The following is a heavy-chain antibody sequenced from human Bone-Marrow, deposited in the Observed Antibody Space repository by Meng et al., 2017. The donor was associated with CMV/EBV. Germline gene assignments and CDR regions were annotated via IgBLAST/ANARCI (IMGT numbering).Heavy chain of an antibody. V-gene: IGHV1-18*04. Sequence: ASVKVSCKASGYTFTGYYMHWVRQAPGQGLEWMGWISAYNGNTNYAQKLQGRVTMTTDTSTNTAYMELRSLRSDDTAVYYCARDRFDPWGQGTLVTVSS. CDR2: ISAYNGNT. CDR1: GYTFTGYY. CDR3: ARDRFDP. J-gene: IGHJ5*02.